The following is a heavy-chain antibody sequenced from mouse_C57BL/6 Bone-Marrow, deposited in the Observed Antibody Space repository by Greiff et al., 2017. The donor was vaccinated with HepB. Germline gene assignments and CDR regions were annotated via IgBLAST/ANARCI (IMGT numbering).Heavy chain of an antibody. CDR2: IDPSDSYT. J-gene: IGHJ4*01. D-gene: IGHD1-1*01. V-gene: IGHV1-69*01. Sequence: QVQLQQPGPELVMPGASVKLSCKASGYTFTSYWMHWVKQRPGQGLEWIGEIDPSDSYTNYNQKFKGKSTLTVDKSSSTAYMQLSSLTSEDSAVYYCAMGYYGSSDYAMDYWGQGTSVTVSS. CDR3: AMGYYGSSDYAMDY. CDR1: GYTFTSYW.